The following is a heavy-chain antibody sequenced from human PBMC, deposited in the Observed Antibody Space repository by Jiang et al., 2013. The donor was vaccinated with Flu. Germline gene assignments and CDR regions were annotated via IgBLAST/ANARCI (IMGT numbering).Heavy chain of an antibody. CDR3: VRRDKFSSGWSFDY. D-gene: IGHD3-22*01. CDR2: ITTNTGSP. CDR1: GYVFTEYS. Sequence: QSGSELKKPGASVKISCKASGYVFTEYSMNWVRQSPGQGFEWMGRITTNTGSPTYAQGFRGRFVFSLDTSVNTAYLEINSLKAEDTAAYYCVRRDKFSSGWSFDYWGHGTLVTVSS. J-gene: IGHJ4*01. V-gene: IGHV7-4-1*02.